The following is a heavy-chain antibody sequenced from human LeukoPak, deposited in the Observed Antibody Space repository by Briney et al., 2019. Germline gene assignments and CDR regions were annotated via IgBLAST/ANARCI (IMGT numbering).Heavy chain of an antibody. J-gene: IGHJ4*02. CDR2: IIPIFGTA. CDR1: GGTFSSYA. CDR3: ARMGDDSSGWYEDFDY. V-gene: IGHV1-69*13. D-gene: IGHD6-19*01. Sequence: ASVKVSCKASGGTFSSYAISWVRQAPGQGLEWMGGIIPIFGTANYAQKFQGRVTITADESTSTAYMELSSLRSEDTAVYYCARMGDDSSGWYEDFDYWGQGTLVTVSS.